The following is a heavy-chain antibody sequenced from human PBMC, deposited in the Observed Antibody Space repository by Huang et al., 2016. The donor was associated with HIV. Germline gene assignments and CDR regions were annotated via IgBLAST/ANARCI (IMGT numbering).Heavy chain of an antibody. D-gene: IGHD3-3*01. Sequence: QMRFQESGPGLVKPSGTLSLTCNVSGGSINTGRYYWGWIRQPPGKGREWCGSVYYTGKMDYDPSLKGRLTMSADTSKNQFSLNLSSVTAADTAIYYCARNHDFWRGRMFAISYFDVWGRGTLVTVAS. CDR3: ARNHDFWRGRMFAISYFDV. J-gene: IGHJ2*01. V-gene: IGHV4-39*01. CDR1: GGSINTGRYY. CDR2: VYYTGKM.